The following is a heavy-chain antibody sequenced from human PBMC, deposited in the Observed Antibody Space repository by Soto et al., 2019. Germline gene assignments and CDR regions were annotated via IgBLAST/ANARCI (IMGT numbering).Heavy chain of an antibody. D-gene: IGHD6-19*01. Sequence: VASVKVSCKASGYTFTSYGISWVRQAPGQGLEWMGWISAYNGNTNYAQKLQGRVTMTTDTSTSTAYMELRSLRSDDTAVYYCARDFSGWYSNYYYGMDVWGQGTTVTVSS. J-gene: IGHJ6*02. CDR3: ARDFSGWYSNYYYGMDV. V-gene: IGHV1-18*01. CDR2: ISAYNGNT. CDR1: GYTFTSYG.